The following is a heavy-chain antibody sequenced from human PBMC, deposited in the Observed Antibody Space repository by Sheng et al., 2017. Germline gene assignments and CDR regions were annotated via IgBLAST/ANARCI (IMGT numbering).Heavy chain of an antibody. Sequence: QVQLQQWGAGLLKPSETLSLTCAVYGGSFSGYYWSWIRQPPGKGLEWIGEINHSGSTNYNPSLKSRVTISVDTSKNQFSLKLSSVTAADTAVYYCARAPHWGSGRRLRDPIDYWGQGTLVTVSS. CDR3: ARAPHWGSGRRLRDPIDY. J-gene: IGHJ4*02. CDR2: INHSGST. V-gene: IGHV4-34*01. CDR1: GGSFSGYY. D-gene: IGHD3-16*01.